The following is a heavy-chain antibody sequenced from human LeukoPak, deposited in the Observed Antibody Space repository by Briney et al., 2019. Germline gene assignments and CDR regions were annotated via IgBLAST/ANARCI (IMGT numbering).Heavy chain of an antibody. Sequence: PGRSLRLSCAASGFTFSSYGMHWVRQAPGKGLEWVAVIWYDGSNKYYADSVKGRFTISRDNSKNTQDLQMNSLRAEDTAVYYCAKDPRWDTNYYFDYWGQGTLVTVSS. CDR3: AKDPRWDTNYYFDY. CDR2: IWYDGSNK. V-gene: IGHV3-33*06. J-gene: IGHJ4*02. D-gene: IGHD1-26*01. CDR1: GFTFSSYG.